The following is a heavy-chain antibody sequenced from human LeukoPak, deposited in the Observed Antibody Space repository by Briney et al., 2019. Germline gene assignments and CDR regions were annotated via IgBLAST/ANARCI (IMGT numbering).Heavy chain of an antibody. Sequence: PGGSLRLSCAASGFTFSSYEMSWVRQAPGKGLEWVSYISSSGNTIYYADSVKGRFTISRDNAKNSLYLQMNSLRAEDTAVYYCARAKLYYYDSSGYYSWFDEWGQGTLVTLSS. J-gene: IGHJ4*02. CDR2: ISSSGNTI. D-gene: IGHD3-22*01. CDR3: ARAKLYYYDSSGYYSWFDE. CDR1: GFTFSSYE. V-gene: IGHV3-48*03.